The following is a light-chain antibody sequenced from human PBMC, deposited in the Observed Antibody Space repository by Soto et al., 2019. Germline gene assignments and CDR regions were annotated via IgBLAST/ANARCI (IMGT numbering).Light chain of an antibody. CDR3: CSYATSHTWL. V-gene: IGLV2-23*01. CDR1: SSDVGSYNL. Sequence: QSALTQPASVSGSPGQSITISCAGTSSDVGSYNLVSWYQQYPGKAPKLMIYEGSQRPSGVSDRFSGSKSGNTASLTISGIQVEDEADYYCCSYATSHTWLFGGGTKLTVL. J-gene: IGLJ3*02. CDR2: EGS.